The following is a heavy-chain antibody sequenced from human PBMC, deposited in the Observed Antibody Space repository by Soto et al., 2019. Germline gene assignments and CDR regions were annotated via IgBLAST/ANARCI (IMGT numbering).Heavy chain of an antibody. CDR3: AKVDWGDPTHSHY. J-gene: IGHJ4*02. CDR1: GISFTNYA. CDR2: FSGSGKNT. V-gene: IGHV3-23*01. D-gene: IGHD3-9*01. Sequence: EGQLLESGGGLVQPGASLRLSCAASGISFTNYAMNWVRQAPGKGLEWVSGFSGSGKNTYYADSVRGRFTISRDNSKNTVYLQMDSLRADDTAVYYCAKVDWGDPTHSHYWGQGTLVTVSS.